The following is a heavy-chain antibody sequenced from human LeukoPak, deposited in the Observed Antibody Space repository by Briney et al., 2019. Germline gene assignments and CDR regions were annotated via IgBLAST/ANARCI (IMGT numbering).Heavy chain of an antibody. J-gene: IGHJ4*02. CDR1: GFTFSSYG. CDR2: IKQDGSEK. V-gene: IGHV3-7*01. CDR3: ARDYDFWSGNLGFDY. D-gene: IGHD3-3*01. Sequence: GGSLRLSCAASGFTFSSYGMHWVRQAPGKGLEWVANIKQDGSEKYYVDSVKGRFTISRDNAKNSLYLQMNSLGAEDTAVYYCARDYDFWSGNLGFDYWGQGTLVTVSS.